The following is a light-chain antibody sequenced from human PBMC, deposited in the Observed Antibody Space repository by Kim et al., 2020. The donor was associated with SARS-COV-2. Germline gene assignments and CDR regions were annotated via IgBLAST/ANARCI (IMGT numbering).Light chain of an antibody. CDR3: QSYDSSLSGWV. CDR1: SSNIGAGYD. CDR2: GNG. J-gene: IGLJ2*01. V-gene: IGLV1-40*01. Sequence: QRVTSSGTGSSSNIGAGYDVNWYQQLPGTAPNLLIYGNGNRPSGVPDRFSGSKSGTSASLAITGLQAEDEADYYCQSYDSSLSGWVFGGGTQLTVL.